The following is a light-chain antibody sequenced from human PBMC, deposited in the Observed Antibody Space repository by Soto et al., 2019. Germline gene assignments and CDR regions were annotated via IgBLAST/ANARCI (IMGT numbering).Light chain of an antibody. CDR3: AAWDDGLNGPDNV. J-gene: IGLJ1*01. V-gene: IGLV1-44*01. CDR1: SSNIGSNT. CDR2: SNN. Sequence: QSVLTQPPSASGTPGQRVTISCSGSSSNIGSNTVHWYQQLPGTAPQLLIYSNNQRPSGVPDRFSGSKSGTSASLAISGLQSEDEADYYCAAWDDGLNGPDNVFGTGTKVTVL.